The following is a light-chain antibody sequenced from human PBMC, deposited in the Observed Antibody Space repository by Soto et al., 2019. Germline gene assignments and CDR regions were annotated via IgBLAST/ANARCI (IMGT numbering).Light chain of an antibody. J-gene: IGLJ1*01. CDR2: EVN. CDR3: NSYAGSNPFV. CDR1: SSDVGGYNY. V-gene: IGLV2-8*01. Sequence: QSALTQPPSASGSPGQSVTISCTGTSSDVGGYNYVSWYQQHPGKAPKLVIFEVNKRPSGVPDRFSGSKSGNTASLTVSGLQTEDEADYYCNSYAGSNPFVFGTGTKVTVL.